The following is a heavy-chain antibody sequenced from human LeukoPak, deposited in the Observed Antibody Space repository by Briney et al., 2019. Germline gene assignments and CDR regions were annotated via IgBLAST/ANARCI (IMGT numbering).Heavy chain of an antibody. CDR2: INPSGGST. V-gene: IGHV1-46*01. CDR3: ARDNVLRFLEWLLPDAFDI. J-gene: IGHJ3*02. Sequence: ASVKVSCKASGYTFTSYYMHWVRQAPGQGLEWMGIINPSGGSTSYAQKFQGRVTMTRDTSTSTVYMELSSLRSEDTAVYYCARDNVLRFLEWLLPDAFDIWGQGTMVTVSS. CDR1: GYTFTSYY. D-gene: IGHD3-3*01.